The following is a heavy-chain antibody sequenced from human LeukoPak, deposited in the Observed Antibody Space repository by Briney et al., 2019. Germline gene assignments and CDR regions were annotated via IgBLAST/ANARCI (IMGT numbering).Heavy chain of an antibody. CDR1: GGSISSSGYY. V-gene: IGHV4-39*01. CDR2: IYYSGNT. Sequence: SETLSLTCTVSGGSISSSGYYWGWIRQPPGKGLEYIGNIYYSGNTYYNPSLKSRVTISVDTSKKQFSLKLSSVTAADTAVYYCARHVVGSSWFYHYYYMDVWGQGTLVTVSS. CDR3: ARHVVGSSWFYHYYYMDV. J-gene: IGHJ6*03. D-gene: IGHD6-13*01.